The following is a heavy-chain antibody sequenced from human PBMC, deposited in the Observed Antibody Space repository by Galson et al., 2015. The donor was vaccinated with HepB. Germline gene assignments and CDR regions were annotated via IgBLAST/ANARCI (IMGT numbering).Heavy chain of an antibody. J-gene: IGHJ4*02. CDR1: GFTFGDYA. CDR3: AKGMEGSYSGWYYFDY. Sequence: SLRLSCAASGFTFGDYAMHWVRQAPGKGLEWVSGISWNSGSIGYADSVKGRFTISRDNAKNSLYLQMNSLRAEDTALYYCAKGMEGSYSGWYYFDYWGQGTLVTVSS. CDR2: ISWNSGSI. D-gene: IGHD6-19*01. V-gene: IGHV3-9*01.